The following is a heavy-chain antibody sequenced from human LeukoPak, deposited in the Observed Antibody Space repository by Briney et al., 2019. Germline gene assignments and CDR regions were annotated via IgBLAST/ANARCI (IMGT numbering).Heavy chain of an antibody. J-gene: IGHJ6*03. CDR3: AKPLGRSSWYYMDV. CDR1: AFTFDDDA. CDR2: ISWDGGST. Sequence: GGYLRLSCAASAFTFDDDAMHWVRQAPGKELEWVSLISWDGGSTYYADSVKGRFTISRDNSKNSLYLQMNSLRAEATALYYCAKPLGRSSWYYMDVWGKGTTVTVSS. V-gene: IGHV3-43D*03. D-gene: IGHD6-13*01.